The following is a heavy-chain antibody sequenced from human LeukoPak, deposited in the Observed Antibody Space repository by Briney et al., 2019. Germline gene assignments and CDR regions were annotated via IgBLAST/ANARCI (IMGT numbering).Heavy chain of an antibody. CDR1: GFTVSSNY. CDR3: ARGLNYYDSRGAFDY. CDR2: IYSGGST. Sequence: GGSLRLSCAASGFTVSSNYMSWVRQAPGKGLEWVSVIYSGGSTYYADSVKGRFTISRDNSKNTLYLQMNSLRAEDTAVYYCARGLNYYDSRGAFDYWGQGTLVTVSP. D-gene: IGHD3-22*01. V-gene: IGHV3-66*01. J-gene: IGHJ4*02.